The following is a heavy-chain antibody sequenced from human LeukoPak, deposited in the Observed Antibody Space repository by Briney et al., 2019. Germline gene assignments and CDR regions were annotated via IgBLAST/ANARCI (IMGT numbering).Heavy chain of an antibody. J-gene: IGHJ6*02. D-gene: IGHD2-8*01. Sequence: GGSLRLPCAASGFTFSSYAMSWVRQAPGKGLEWVSAISGSGGSTYYADSVKGRFTISRDNSKNTLYLQMNSLRAEDTAVYYCAKEVKWDIVLNYYYYGMDVWGQGTTVTVSS. CDR1: GFTFSSYA. CDR2: ISGSGGST. CDR3: AKEVKWDIVLNYYYYGMDV. V-gene: IGHV3-23*01.